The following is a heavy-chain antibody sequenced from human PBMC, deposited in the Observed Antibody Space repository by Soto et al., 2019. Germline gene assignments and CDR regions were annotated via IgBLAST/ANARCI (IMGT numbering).Heavy chain of an antibody. CDR3: ARCSLVVVPAPGFDQ. CDR1: GGSISSGGYY. Sequence: SETLSLTCTVSGGSISSGGYYWSWIRQHPGKGLEWIGYIYYSGTTYYNPSLKSRVTISVDTSKNQFSLKLSSVSAADTALYYCARCSLVVVPAPGFDQRGRGTLVYVSA. J-gene: IGHJ5*02. CDR2: IYYSGTT. V-gene: IGHV4-31*03. D-gene: IGHD2-2*01.